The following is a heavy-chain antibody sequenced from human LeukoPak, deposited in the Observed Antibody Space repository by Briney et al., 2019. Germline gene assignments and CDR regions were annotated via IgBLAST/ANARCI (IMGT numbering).Heavy chain of an antibody. J-gene: IGHJ4*02. CDR1: GGSFSGYY. CDR3: ARHWETSSWYVDY. V-gene: IGHV4-34*01. CDR2: INHSGST. Sequence: KPSETLSLTCAVYGGSFSGYYWSWIRQPPGKGLEWIGEINHSGSTNYSPSLKSRVTISVDTSKTQFSLKLNSVTAADTAVYYCARHWETSSWYVDYWGQGTLVTVSS. D-gene: IGHD6-13*01.